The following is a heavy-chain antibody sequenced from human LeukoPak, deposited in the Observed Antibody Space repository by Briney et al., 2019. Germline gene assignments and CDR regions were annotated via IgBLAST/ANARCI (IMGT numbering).Heavy chain of an antibody. CDR2: MNPNSGNT. J-gene: IGHJ6*02. D-gene: IGHD6-19*01. Sequence: GASVKVSCKASGYTFTSYDINWVRQATGQGLEWMGWMNPNSGNTGYAQKFQGRVTMTRNTSRSTAYMELSSLRSEDTAVYYCARYTVAGRYYYYGMDVWGQGTTVTVSS. CDR3: ARYTVAGRYYYYGMDV. CDR1: GYTFTSYD. V-gene: IGHV1-8*01.